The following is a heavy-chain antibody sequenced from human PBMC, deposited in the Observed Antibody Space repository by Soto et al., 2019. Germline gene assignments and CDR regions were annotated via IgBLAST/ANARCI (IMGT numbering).Heavy chain of an antibody. D-gene: IGHD1-26*01. Sequence: GLSMRVCCAASGFTFISYAISWVSQAPGKGLEWVSAISGSGGSTYYADSVKGRFTISRDNSKNTLYLQMNSLRAEDTAVYYCAKLEGATTGYWGQGTLVTVSS. J-gene: IGHJ4*02. CDR1: GFTFISYA. CDR3: AKLEGATTGY. V-gene: IGHV3-23*01. CDR2: ISGSGGST.